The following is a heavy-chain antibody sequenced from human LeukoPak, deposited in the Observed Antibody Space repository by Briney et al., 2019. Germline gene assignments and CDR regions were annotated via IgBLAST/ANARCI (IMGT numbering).Heavy chain of an antibody. CDR1: GFTFSSYA. CDR2: ISYDGSNK. CDR3: ARDLSGSPG. J-gene: IGHJ4*02. D-gene: IGHD1-26*01. Sequence: GGSLRLSCAASGFTFSSYAMHWVRQAPGKGLEWVAVISYDGSNKYCADSVKGRFTISRDNSKNTLYLQMNSLRAEDTAVYYCARDLSGSPGWGQGTLVTVSS. V-gene: IGHV3-30-3*01.